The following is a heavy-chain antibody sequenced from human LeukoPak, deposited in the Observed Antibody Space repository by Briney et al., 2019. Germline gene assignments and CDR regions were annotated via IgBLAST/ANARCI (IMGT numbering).Heavy chain of an antibody. CDR1: GYTFTSYD. CDR3: ARRSQALGYCSSTSCYGGLFDY. J-gene: IGHJ4*02. V-gene: IGHV1-8*03. Sequence: GSVRVSCKASGYTFTSYDINWVRQAPGQGLEWMGWMNPNSGNTEYAQKFQGRVTITRNTSISTAYMSLSSLRSDDTAVYYCARRSQALGYCSSTSCYGGLFDYWGQGTLVTVSS. D-gene: IGHD2-2*01. CDR2: MNPNSGNT.